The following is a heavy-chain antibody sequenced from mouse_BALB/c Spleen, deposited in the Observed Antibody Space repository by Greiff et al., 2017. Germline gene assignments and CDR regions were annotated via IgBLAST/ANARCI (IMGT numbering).Heavy chain of an antibody. CDR1: GFTFSDYY. Sequence: EVQLVESGGGLVKPGGSLKLSCAASGFTFSDYYMYWVRQTPEKRLEWVATISDGGSYTYYPDSVKGRFTISRDNAKNNLYLQMSSLKSEDTAMYYCARGDYYGSGGYSNMDYWGQGTSVTVSS. CDR2: ISDGGSYT. D-gene: IGHD1-1*01. V-gene: IGHV5-4*02. J-gene: IGHJ4*01. CDR3: ARGDYYGSGGYSNMDY.